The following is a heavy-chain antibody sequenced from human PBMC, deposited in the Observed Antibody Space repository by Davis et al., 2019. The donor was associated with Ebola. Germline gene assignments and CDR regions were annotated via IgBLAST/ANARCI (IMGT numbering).Heavy chain of an antibody. CDR2: IHPSGYSA. J-gene: IGHJ4*02. CDR3: AREAWGDYSTLRHFDY. Sequence: ASVKVSCKVSGYTLTELSMHWVRQAPGQGLEWMGVIHPSGYSATYAQNFQGRGTMTRDTSTSTVYMDLNSLRSEDTAVYYCAREAWGDYSTLRHFDYWGQGTLVSVSS. D-gene: IGHD4-11*01. CDR1: GYTLTELS. V-gene: IGHV1-46*01.